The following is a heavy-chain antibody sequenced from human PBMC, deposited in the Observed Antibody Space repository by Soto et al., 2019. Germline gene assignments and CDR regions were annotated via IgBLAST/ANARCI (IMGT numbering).Heavy chain of an antibody. V-gene: IGHV2-5*01. D-gene: IGHD4-17*01. CDR2: IYWTDDK. Sequence: QITLKESGPTLVKPTQTLTLTCTFSGFSLNTSGVGVGWVRQPPGRALEWLAVIYWTDDKRYSPSLKSRLSITKDTSKTQVVLTMTNMDPMDTPIFFCAHKLPVTTSAFDIWGQGTMVTVSS. J-gene: IGHJ3*02. CDR1: GFSLNTSGVG. CDR3: AHKLPVTTSAFDI.